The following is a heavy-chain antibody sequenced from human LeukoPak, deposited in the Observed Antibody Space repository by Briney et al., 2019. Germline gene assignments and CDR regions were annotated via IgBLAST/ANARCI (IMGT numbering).Heavy chain of an antibody. J-gene: IGHJ3*02. D-gene: IGHD2-21*01. Sequence: GGSLRLSCAASGFTFSGYSMNWVRHAPGKGLEWVSSISSSSSYIYYADSVKGRFTISRDNAKNSLYLQMNSLRAEDTAVYYCATAYSRRSDDAFDIWGQGTMVTVSS. CDR3: ATAYSRRSDDAFDI. CDR1: GFTFSGYS. CDR2: ISSSSSYI. V-gene: IGHV3-21*01.